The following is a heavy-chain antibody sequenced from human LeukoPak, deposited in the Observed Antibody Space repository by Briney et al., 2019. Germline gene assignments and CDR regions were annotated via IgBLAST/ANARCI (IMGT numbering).Heavy chain of an antibody. D-gene: IGHD3-22*01. V-gene: IGHV4-34*01. CDR2: INHSGST. J-gene: IGHJ4*02. Sequence: SETLSLTCAVYGGSFSGYYWSWIRQPPGKGLEWIEEINHSGSTNYNPSLKSRVTISVDTSKNQFSLKLSSVTGADTAVYYCARGGGSSGYYYYWGQGTLVTVSS. CDR1: GGSFSGYY. CDR3: ARGGGSSGYYYY.